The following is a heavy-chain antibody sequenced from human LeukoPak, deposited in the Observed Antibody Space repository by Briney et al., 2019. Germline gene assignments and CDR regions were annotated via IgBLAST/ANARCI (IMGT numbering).Heavy chain of an antibody. D-gene: IGHD1-1*01. Sequence: SETLSLTCTVSGYSISSGYYWGWIRQPPGKGLEWIGSIYHSGSTYYNPSLKSRVTISVDTSKNQSSLKLSSVTAADTAVYYCANGQPNAFDIWGQGTMVTVSS. V-gene: IGHV4-38-2*02. CDR3: ANGQPNAFDI. CDR2: IYHSGST. CDR1: GYSISSGYY. J-gene: IGHJ3*02.